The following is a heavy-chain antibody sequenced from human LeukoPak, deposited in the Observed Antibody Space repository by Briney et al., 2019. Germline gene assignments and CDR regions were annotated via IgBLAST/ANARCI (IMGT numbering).Heavy chain of an antibody. D-gene: IGHD3-10*01. CDR2: TKQDGSDK. CDR3: ARDAGGFGELVY. V-gene: IGHV3-7*01. J-gene: IGHJ4*02. Sequence: GGSLRLSCAASGFMFSTYWMSWVRQAPGKGLEWVANTKQDGSDKYYVDSVKGRFTISRDNAKNSLYLQMNSLRAEDTALYYCARDAGGFGELVYWGQGTLVTVSS. CDR1: GFMFSTYW.